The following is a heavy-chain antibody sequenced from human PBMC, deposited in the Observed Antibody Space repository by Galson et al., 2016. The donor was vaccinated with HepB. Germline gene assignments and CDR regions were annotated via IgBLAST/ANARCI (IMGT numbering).Heavy chain of an antibody. CDR3: TRLPGDANTITKSFDC. D-gene: IGHD5-24*01. J-gene: IGHJ4*02. CDR1: GFIFSDSG. CDR2: IKSKAKNYAT. V-gene: IGHV3-73*01. Sequence: SLRLSCAASGFIFSDSGIHWVRQVSGKGLEWVGRIKSKAKNYATAYVASVEGRFTVSRDDSRNTAYLQMNSLKTEDTAVYYCTRLPGDANTITKSFDCWGQGTLVTVSS.